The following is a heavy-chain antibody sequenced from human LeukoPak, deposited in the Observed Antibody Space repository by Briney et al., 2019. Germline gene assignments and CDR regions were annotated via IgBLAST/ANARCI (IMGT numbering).Heavy chain of an antibody. CDR1: GFTFSSYG. CDR2: IWYDGSNK. J-gene: IGHJ6*02. CDR3: ARGGAIFGVVIIDGPQYGMDV. D-gene: IGHD3-3*01. Sequence: QPGRSLRLSCAASGFTFSSYGMHWVRQAPGKGLEWVAVIWYDGSNKYYADSVKGRFTISRDNSKNTLYLQMNSLRAEDTAVYYCARGGAIFGVVIIDGPQYGMDVWGQGTTVTVSS. V-gene: IGHV3-33*01.